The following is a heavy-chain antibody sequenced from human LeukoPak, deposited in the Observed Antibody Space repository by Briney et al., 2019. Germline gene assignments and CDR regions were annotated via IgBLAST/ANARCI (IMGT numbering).Heavy chain of an antibody. CDR1: GFTFSSYA. CDR2: ISGSGGST. CDR3: AKVTGYCSSTSCLYFDY. J-gene: IGHJ4*02. D-gene: IGHD2-2*01. Sequence: GGSLRLSCAASGFTFSSYAMSWVRQAPGKGLEWVSAISGSGGSTYYADSVKGRFTISRDNSKNTLYLQMNSLRAEDTAVYYCAKVTGYCSSTSCLYFDYWGQGTLVTVSS. V-gene: IGHV3-23*01.